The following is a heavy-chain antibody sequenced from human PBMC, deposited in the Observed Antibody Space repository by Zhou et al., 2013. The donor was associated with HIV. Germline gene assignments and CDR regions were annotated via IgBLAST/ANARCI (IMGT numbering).Heavy chain of an antibody. CDR2: ITPFNGNT. D-gene: IGHD5-18*01. CDR3: ASSDSYGHYYFDY. V-gene: IGHV1-45*02. Sequence: QMQLVQSGAEVKKTGSSVKVSCKASGYTFTYRYLHWVRQAPGQALEWMGWITPFNGNTNYAQKFQDRVTITRDRSMSTAYMELSSLRSEDTAMYYCASSDSYGHYYFDYWGQGTLVTVSS. J-gene: IGHJ4*02. CDR1: GYTFTYRY.